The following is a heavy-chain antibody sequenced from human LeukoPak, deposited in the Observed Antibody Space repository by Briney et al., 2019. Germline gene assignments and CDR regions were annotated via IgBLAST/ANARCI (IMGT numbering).Heavy chain of an antibody. Sequence: PSETLSLTCAVSGYSISSGYYWGWIRQPPGKGLEWIGSIYHSGSTYYNPSLKSRVTISVDASKNQFSLKLSSVTAADKAVYYCARGDIVVVVAAESWFDPWGQGTLVTVSS. CDR2: IYHSGST. D-gene: IGHD2-15*01. J-gene: IGHJ5*02. V-gene: IGHV4-38-2*01. CDR1: GYSISSGYY. CDR3: ARGDIVVVVAAESWFDP.